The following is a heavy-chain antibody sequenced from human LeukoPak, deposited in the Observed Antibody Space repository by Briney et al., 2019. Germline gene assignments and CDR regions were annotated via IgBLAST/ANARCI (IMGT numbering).Heavy chain of an antibody. D-gene: IGHD3-22*01. J-gene: IGHJ5*02. CDR3: ARPYYYDSRIDP. CDR2: MYYSGST. CDR1: GCSISSGDYY. V-gene: IGHV4-30-4*01. Sequence: SETLSLTCTVSGCSISSGDYYWSWIRQPPGKGLEWIGYMYYSGSTYYNPSLKSRATISVDTSKNQFSLKLTSVTAADTAVYYCARPYYYDSRIDPWGQGTLVTVSS.